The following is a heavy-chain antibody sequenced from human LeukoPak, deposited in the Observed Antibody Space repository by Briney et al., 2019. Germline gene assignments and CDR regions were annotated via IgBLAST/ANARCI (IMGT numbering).Heavy chain of an antibody. Sequence: PGGSLRLSCAASGFTFSSYWMHWVRQAPGKGLVWVSHSNSDGSSTNYADYVKGRFTISRDNAKNMLKLQLNNLRAEDTAVYYCTRYNLYGMDVWGQGTTVTVSS. CDR1: GFTFSSYW. CDR3: TRYNLYGMDV. CDR2: SNSDGSST. V-gene: IGHV3-74*01. D-gene: IGHD1-1*01. J-gene: IGHJ6*02.